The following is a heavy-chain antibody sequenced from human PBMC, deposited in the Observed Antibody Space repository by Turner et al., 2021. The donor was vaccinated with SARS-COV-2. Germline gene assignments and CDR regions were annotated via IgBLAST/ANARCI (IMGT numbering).Heavy chain of an antibody. CDR2: ISTYTANT. CDR3: ATSLTFVETRTFDI. V-gene: IGHV1-18*01. J-gene: IGHJ3*02. CDR1: GYDFTNYG. Sequence: QVQLVQSGADVKKPGASVKVSCKASGYDFTNYGISRVRQAPGQGRGWMGWISTYTANTHYAQRLQGRVTMTTDTSTSSVYLQMRSLRSDDTAVYYCATSLTFVETRTFDIWGQGTMVTVSS. D-gene: IGHD2-21*01.